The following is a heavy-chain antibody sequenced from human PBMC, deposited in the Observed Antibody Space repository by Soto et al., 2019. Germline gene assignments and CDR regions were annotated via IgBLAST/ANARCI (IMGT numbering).Heavy chain of an antibody. Sequence: SETLSLTCTVSGGSISSGDYYWRWIRQPPGKGLEWIGYIYYSGSTYYNPSLKSRVTISVDTSKNQFSLKLSSVTAADTAVYYCARDSLFYGDYRDYYYGMDVWGQGTTVTVSS. V-gene: IGHV4-30-4*01. D-gene: IGHD4-17*01. J-gene: IGHJ6*02. CDR3: ARDSLFYGDYRDYYYGMDV. CDR2: IYYSGST. CDR1: GGSISSGDYY.